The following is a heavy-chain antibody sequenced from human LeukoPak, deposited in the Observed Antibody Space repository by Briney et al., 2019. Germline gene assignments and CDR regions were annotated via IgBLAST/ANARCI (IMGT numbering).Heavy chain of an antibody. CDR2: IYSTGTT. D-gene: IGHD5-24*01. V-gene: IGHV4-4*09. Sequence: SETLSLTCTVSGTFVSGFYWTWIRKPPRKGLECIGFIYSTGTTSYNSSLQSRVTISVSTSKNHFSLKLKSVIAADTAIYYCGGRWRGTIDYWGERTLVVVSS. CDR1: GTFVSGFY. CDR3: GGRWRGTIDY. J-gene: IGHJ4*02.